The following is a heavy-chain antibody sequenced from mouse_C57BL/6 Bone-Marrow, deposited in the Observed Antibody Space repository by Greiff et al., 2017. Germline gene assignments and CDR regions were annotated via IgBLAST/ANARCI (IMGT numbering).Heavy chain of an antibody. J-gene: IGHJ2*01. CDR2: INPYNGGT. V-gene: IGHV1-19*01. Sequence: EVQLQQSGPVLVKPGASVKLSCKASGYTFTDYYMNWVKQSHGKGLEWIGGINPYNGGTSYNQKFKGKATLTVDKSSSTAYMELNSLTSEDSAVYNCARQNYRSSWGQGTTLTVSS. CDR1: GYTFTDYY. CDR3: ARQNYRSS. D-gene: IGHD1-1*01.